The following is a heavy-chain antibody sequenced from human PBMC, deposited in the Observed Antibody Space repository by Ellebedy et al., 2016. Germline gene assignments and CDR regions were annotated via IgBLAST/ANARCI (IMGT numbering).Heavy chain of an antibody. J-gene: IGHJ6*02. V-gene: IGHV3-30*18. CDR1: GFTFSSYG. CDR3: AKDTLQWLEYYYYGMDV. D-gene: IGHD6-19*01. Sequence: GESLKISXAASGFTFSSYGMHWVRQAPGKGLEWVAVISYDGSNKYYADSVKGRFTISRDNSKNTLYLQMNSLRAEDTAVYYCAKDTLQWLEYYYYGMDVWGQGTTVTVSS. CDR2: ISYDGSNK.